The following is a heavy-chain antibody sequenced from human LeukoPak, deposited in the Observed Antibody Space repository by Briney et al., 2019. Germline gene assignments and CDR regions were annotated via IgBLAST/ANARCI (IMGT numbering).Heavy chain of an antibody. V-gene: IGHV1-46*01. CDR2: INPSGGST. D-gene: IGHD1-26*01. CDR1: GYTFTSYY. J-gene: IGHJ4*02. CDR3: ARDQEGGSYLH. Sequence: ASVKVSCKASGYTFTSYYMHWVRQAPGQGLEWMGIINPSGGSTSYAQKFQGSVTMTRDMSTSTVYMELSSLRSEDTAVYYCARDQEGGSYLHWGQGTLVTVSS.